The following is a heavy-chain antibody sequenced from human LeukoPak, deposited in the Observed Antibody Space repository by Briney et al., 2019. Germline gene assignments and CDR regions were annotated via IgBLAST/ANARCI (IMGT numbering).Heavy chain of an antibody. V-gene: IGHV4-34*01. CDR1: GGSFSGYY. CDR3: ARESYDFWSGYYRFDY. Sequence: SETLSLTCAVYGGSFSGYYWSWIRQPPGKGLEWIGEINHSGSTNYNPSLKSRVTISVDTSKNQFSLKLSSVTAADTAVYYCARESYDFWSGYYRFDYWGQGTLVTVSS. CDR2: INHSGST. J-gene: IGHJ4*02. D-gene: IGHD3-3*01.